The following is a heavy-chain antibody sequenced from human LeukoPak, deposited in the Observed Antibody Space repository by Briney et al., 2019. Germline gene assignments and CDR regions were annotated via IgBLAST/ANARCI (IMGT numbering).Heavy chain of an antibody. D-gene: IGHD2-15*01. CDR1: GFTFNNYI. J-gene: IGHJ4*02. CDR3: AKEVKGSGVYDY. V-gene: IGHV3-23*01. CDR2: ISGGGDIT. Sequence: PGGSLRLSCVASGFTFNNYIMNWVRRAPGGGLECISVISGGGDITYSADSVQGRFTVSRDNSKNTLYLQMSSLRVDDTAVYYCAKEVKGSGVYDYWGQGTLVTVSP.